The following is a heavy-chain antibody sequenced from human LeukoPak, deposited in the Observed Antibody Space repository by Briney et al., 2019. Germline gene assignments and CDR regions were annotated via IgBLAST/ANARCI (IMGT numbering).Heavy chain of an antibody. J-gene: IGHJ5*02. Sequence: SETLSLTCAVYGGSFSGYYWSWIRQPPGKGLEWLGEINHSGSTNYNPSLKSRVTISVDTSKNQFSLKLSSVTAADTAVYYCARGRIAARPLNWFDPWGQGTLVTVSS. D-gene: IGHD6-6*01. CDR3: ARGRIAARPLNWFDP. CDR2: INHSGST. V-gene: IGHV4-34*01. CDR1: GGSFSGYY.